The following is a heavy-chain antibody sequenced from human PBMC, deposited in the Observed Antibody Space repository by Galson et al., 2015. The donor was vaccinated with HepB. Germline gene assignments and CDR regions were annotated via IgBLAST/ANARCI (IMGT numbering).Heavy chain of an antibody. D-gene: IGHD3-22*01. J-gene: IGHJ4*02. CDR2: IYSGGST. CDR1: GFTVSSNY. Sequence: SLRLSCAASGFTVSSNYMSWVRQAPGKGLEWVSVIYSGGSTYYADSVKGRFTISRDNSKNTLYLQMNSLRAEDTAVYYCARADDYYYDSSGYPSSILDYWGQGTLVTVSS. V-gene: IGHV3-53*01. CDR3: ARADDYYYDSSGYPSSILDY.